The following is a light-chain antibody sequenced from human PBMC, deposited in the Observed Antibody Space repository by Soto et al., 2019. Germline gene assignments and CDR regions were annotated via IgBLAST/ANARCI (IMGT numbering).Light chain of an antibody. CDR2: LGS. CDR3: MQPLQAPWT. V-gene: IGKV2-28*01. J-gene: IGKJ1*01. Sequence: EIVLTQSPLSLPVTPGERASISCRSSQSLLHSNGYNYVDWYLQKPGQSPQLLIYLGSNRASGVPDRFSGSGSGTDFTLRISSVEAEDVGVYYCMQPLQAPWTFGQGTKVDIK. CDR1: QSLLHSNGYNY.